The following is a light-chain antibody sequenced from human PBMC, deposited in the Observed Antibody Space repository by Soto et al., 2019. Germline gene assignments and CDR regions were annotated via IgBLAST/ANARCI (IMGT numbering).Light chain of an antibody. CDR1: SSDVGGYDF. Sequence: QPVLTQPRSVSGSPGQSVTISCTGTSSDVGGYDFVSWYQQHPGKAPKLMISDVSKRPSGVPDRFSGSKSGNTASLTISGLQGEDEADYYSCSYAGDLALFGAGTKVTVL. CDR3: CSYAGDLAL. V-gene: IGLV2-11*01. J-gene: IGLJ2*01. CDR2: DVS.